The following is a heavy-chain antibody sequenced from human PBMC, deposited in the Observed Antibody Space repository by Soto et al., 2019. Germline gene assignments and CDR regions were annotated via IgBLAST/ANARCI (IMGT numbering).Heavy chain of an antibody. Sequence: QVQLVQSGAEVKKPGASVKVSCKASGYTFTSYGISWVRQAPGQGLEWMGWISAYNGNTNYAQRLQGRVTMTTDTSTSTAYMELRSLRSDDTAVYYCARDRRRVRGAKTPEFDPWGQGTLVTVSS. CDR2: ISAYNGNT. D-gene: IGHD3-10*01. V-gene: IGHV1-18*01. CDR3: ARDRRRVRGAKTPEFDP. J-gene: IGHJ5*02. CDR1: GYTFTSYG.